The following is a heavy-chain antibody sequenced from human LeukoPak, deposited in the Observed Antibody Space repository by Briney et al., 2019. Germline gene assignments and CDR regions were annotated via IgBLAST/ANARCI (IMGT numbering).Heavy chain of an antibody. CDR1: GGSISSFY. CDR2: IFTSGST. D-gene: IGHD2-2*01. V-gene: IGHV4-4*07. J-gene: IGHJ5*02. Sequence: PSETLSLXCSVSGGSISSFYWSWIRQPAGKVLEWIGRIFTSGSTNYNPSLKSRVTMSVDTSKNQFSLKLSSVTAADTAVYYCARGFGSTTSWASPSWFDPWGQGTLVTVSS. CDR3: ARGFGSTTSWASPSWFDP.